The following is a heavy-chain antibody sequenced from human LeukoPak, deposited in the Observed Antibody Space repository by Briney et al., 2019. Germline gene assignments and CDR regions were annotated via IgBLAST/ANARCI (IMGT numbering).Heavy chain of an antibody. Sequence: GGSLRLSCAASAFTFSSYEMNWLRQAPGKGLEWVSYISSRGSTIYYADSVKGRFTISRDNAKNSLYLQMNSLRAEDTAVYYCVRATGGSSTKSYYFDHWGQGTLVTVSS. CDR1: AFTFSSYE. CDR3: VRATGGSSTKSYYFDH. D-gene: IGHD6-6*01. CDR2: ISSRGSTI. V-gene: IGHV3-48*03. J-gene: IGHJ4*02.